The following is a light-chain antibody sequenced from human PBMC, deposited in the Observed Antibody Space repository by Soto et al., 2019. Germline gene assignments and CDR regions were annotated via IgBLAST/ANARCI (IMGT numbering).Light chain of an antibody. CDR1: QDISDY. CDR3: QNYNCPPWT. J-gene: IGKJ1*01. Sequence: DIQMTQSPSSLSASVGDRVTITCRASQDISDYLAWYQQKPGQVPKLLISAASTLQSGVPSRFRGSASGTDFTLTITGLQPDDFATYYWQNYNCPPWTFGQGTKVEIQ. V-gene: IGKV1-27*01. CDR2: AAS.